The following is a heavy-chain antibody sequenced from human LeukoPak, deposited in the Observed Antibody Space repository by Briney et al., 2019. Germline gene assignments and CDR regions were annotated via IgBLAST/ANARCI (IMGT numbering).Heavy chain of an antibody. CDR2: ISSSSGYI. V-gene: IGHV3-21*04. J-gene: IGHJ5*02. CDR1: GFTFSSYS. Sequence: KPGGSLRLSCAASGFTFSSYSMNWVRQAPGKGLEWVSSISSSSGYIYCADSVKGRFTISRDNAKNPLYLQMNSLRAEDTAIYYCARDNSVGDNAWWFDPWGQGTLVTVSS. D-gene: IGHD1-26*01. CDR3: ARDNSVGDNAWWFDP.